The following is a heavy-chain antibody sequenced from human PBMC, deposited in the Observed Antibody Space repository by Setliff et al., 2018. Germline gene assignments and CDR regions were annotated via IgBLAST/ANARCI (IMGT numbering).Heavy chain of an antibody. CDR3: ASPRRDDLDSPFDAFDI. CDR1: GVSITSGHY. CDR2: IHQRGRT. D-gene: IGHD3-3*01. J-gene: IGHJ3*02. Sequence: SETLSLTCGVSGVSITSGHYWGWIRQSPGKGLEWLATIHQRGRTYYNPSLDSRVTISLDTSKNHFSLRLSSVTAADTAVYYCASPRRDDLDSPFDAFDIWGQGTKVTVSS. V-gene: IGHV4-38-2*01.